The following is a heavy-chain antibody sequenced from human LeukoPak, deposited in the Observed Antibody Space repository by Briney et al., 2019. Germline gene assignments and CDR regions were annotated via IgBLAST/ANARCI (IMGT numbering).Heavy chain of an antibody. D-gene: IGHD3-16*01. CDR1: GFTFSSYG. J-gene: IGHJ4*02. CDR2: ISYDGSNK. Sequence: GRSLRLSCAASGFTFSSYGMHWVRQAPDKGLEWVAVISYDGSNKYYADSVKGRFTISRDNSKNTLYLQMNSLRAEDTAVYYCAKAPPWAKYFDYWGQGTLVTVSS. CDR3: AKAPPWAKYFDY. V-gene: IGHV3-30*18.